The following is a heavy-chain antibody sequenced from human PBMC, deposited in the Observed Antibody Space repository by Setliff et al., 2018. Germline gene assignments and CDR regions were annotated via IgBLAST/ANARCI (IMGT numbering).Heavy chain of an antibody. J-gene: IGHJ4*02. V-gene: IGHV3-48*03. CDR3: ARARGYSYGPFDY. CDR2: ISSSGITI. CDR1: GFTFSSYE. D-gene: IGHD5-18*01. Sequence: VGSLRLSCAASGFTFSSYEMNWVRQAPGKGLEWVSYISSSGITIYYADSVKGRFTISRDNAKNSLYLQMNSLRAEDTAVYSCARARGYSYGPFDYWGQGTLVTVSS.